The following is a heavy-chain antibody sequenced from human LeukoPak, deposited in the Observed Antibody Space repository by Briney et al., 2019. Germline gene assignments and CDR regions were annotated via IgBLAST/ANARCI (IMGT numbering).Heavy chain of an antibody. CDR1: GFTFSSYW. CDR2: INSDGSST. J-gene: IGHJ3*02. D-gene: IGHD3-22*01. CDR3: ARGGTYYYDSSGYDAFDI. Sequence: GGSLRLSCAASGFTFSSYWMHWVRQAPGKGLVWVSRINSDGSSTSYADSVKGRFTISRDNAKNTLYPQMNSLRAEDTAVYYCARGGTYYYDSSGYDAFDIWGQGTMVTVSS. V-gene: IGHV3-74*01.